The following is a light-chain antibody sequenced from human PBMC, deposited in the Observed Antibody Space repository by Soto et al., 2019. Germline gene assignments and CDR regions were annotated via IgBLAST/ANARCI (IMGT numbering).Light chain of an antibody. J-gene: IGKJ1*01. CDR1: QSFISSW. CDR2: GAS. V-gene: IGKV3-20*01. Sequence: EIVLTQSPGTLSLSPGERANLSCRASQSFISSWLAWYQQKPGQAPRLLIYGASSRATGVPDRFSGSGSGTDFTLTITRLEPEDSAVFYCQQYGGPPWTFGQGTKLEIK. CDR3: QQYGGPPWT.